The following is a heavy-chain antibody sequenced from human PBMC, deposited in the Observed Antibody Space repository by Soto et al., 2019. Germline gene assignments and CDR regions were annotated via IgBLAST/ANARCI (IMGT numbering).Heavy chain of an antibody. CDR1: GGSISSGGYY. CDR3: AASCVGCGGFNYYGMDV. V-gene: IGHV4-31*03. CDR2: IYYSGST. J-gene: IGHJ6*02. D-gene: IGHD2-21*01. Sequence: QVQLQESGPGLVKPSQTLSLTCTVSGGSISSGGYYWSWIRQHPGKGLEWIGYIYYSGSTYYNPSLKCRVTISVDTSKIQFSLKLSSVTAADTAVYYCAASCVGCGGFNYYGMDVWGQGTTVTVSS.